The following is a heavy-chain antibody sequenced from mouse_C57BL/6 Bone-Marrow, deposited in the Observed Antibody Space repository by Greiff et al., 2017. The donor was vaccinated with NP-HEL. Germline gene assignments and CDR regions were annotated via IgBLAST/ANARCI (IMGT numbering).Heavy chain of an antibody. CDR1: GYTFTSYG. D-gene: IGHD4-1*01. J-gene: IGHJ2*01. CDR3: AREGTGTYCDY. V-gene: IGHV1-81*01. CDR2: IYPRSGNT. Sequence: QVQLKESGAELARPGASVKLSCKASGYTFTSYGISWVKQRTGQGLEWIGEIYPRSGNTYYNEKFKGKATLTADKSSSTAYMELRSLTSEDSAVYFCAREGTGTYCDYWGQGTTLTVSS.